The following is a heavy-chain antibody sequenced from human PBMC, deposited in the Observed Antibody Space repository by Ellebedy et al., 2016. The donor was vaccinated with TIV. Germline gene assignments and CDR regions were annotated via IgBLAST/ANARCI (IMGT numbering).Heavy chain of an antibody. Sequence: AASVKVSCKASGGTFSTYAISWVRQAPGQGLEWMGGIIPIFGTANYAQKFQGRVTITADESTSTAYMELSSLRSEDTAVYYCATEGTGYSYGQGYFYYDGMDVWGQGTTVSISS. V-gene: IGHV1-69*13. CDR3: ATEGTGYSYGQGYFYYDGMDV. CDR1: GGTFSTYA. CDR2: IIPIFGTA. J-gene: IGHJ6*02. D-gene: IGHD5-18*01.